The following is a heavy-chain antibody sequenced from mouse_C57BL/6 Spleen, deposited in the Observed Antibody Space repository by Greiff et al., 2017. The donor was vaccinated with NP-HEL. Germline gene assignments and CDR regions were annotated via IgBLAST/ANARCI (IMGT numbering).Heavy chain of an antibody. CDR1: GFNIKDDY. CDR2: IDPENGDT. Sequence: VQLQQSGAELVRPGASVKLSCTASGFNIKDDYMHWVKQRPEQGLEWIGWIDPENGDTEYASKFQGKATITADTSSNTAYLQLSSLTSEDTAVYYCTRGITTPYYFDYWGQGTTLTVSS. CDR3: TRGITTPYYFDY. D-gene: IGHD2-4*01. J-gene: IGHJ2*01. V-gene: IGHV14-4*01.